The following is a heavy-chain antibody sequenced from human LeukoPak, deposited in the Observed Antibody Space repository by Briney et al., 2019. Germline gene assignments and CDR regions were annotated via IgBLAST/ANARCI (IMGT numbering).Heavy chain of an antibody. J-gene: IGHJ4*02. Sequence: GGSLRLSCAASGFTFSSYAMHWVRKAPGKGLEWVAVISYDGSNKYYADSVKGRFTISRDNAKNSLYLQMNSLRAEDTAVYYCARARSAALDYWGQGTLVTVSS. CDR2: ISYDGSNK. D-gene: IGHD3-16*01. CDR1: GFTFSSYA. V-gene: IGHV3-30-3*01. CDR3: ARARSAALDY.